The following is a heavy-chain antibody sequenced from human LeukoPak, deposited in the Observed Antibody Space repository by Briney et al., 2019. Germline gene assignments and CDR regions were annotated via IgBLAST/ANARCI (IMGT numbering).Heavy chain of an antibody. J-gene: IGHJ4*02. V-gene: IGHV3-23*01. CDR3: ARDNYSGSRYFDH. CDR2: ISGSGGST. D-gene: IGHD1-26*01. Sequence: GGSLRLSCAASGFTFSSYGMSWVRQAPGKGLEWVSAISGSGGSTYYADSVKGRFTISRDNSKNTLYLQMNSLRAEDTAIYYCARDNYSGSRYFDHWGQGTLVTVSS. CDR1: GFTFSSYG.